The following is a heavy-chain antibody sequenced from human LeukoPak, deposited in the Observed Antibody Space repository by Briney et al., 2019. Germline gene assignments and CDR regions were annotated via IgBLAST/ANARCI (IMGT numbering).Heavy chain of an antibody. CDR2: MNPNSGNT. CDR3: ARALYSGSYYDFDY. V-gene: IGHV1-8*01. CDR1: GYTFTGYD. D-gene: IGHD1-26*01. J-gene: IGHJ4*02. Sequence: ASVKVSCKASGYTFTGYDINWVRQAPGQGLEWMGWMNPNSGNTVYAQKFQGRVTMTRNTSISTAYMELSSLRSEDTAVYYCARALYSGSYYDFDYWGQGTLVTVSS.